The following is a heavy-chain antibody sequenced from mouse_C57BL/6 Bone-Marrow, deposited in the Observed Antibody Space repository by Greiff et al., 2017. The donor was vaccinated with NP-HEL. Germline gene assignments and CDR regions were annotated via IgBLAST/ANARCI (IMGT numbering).Heavy chain of an antibody. CDR1: GYSITSGYD. V-gene: IGHV3-1*01. J-gene: IGHJ2*01. Sequence: VQLQQSGPGMVKPSQSLSLTCTVTGYSITSGYDWHWIRHFPGNKLEWMGYISYSGSTNYNPSLKSRISITHDTSKNHFFLKLNSVTTEDTATYYCAREGRYRYYFDYWGQGTTLTVSS. D-gene: IGHD2-14*01. CDR3: AREGRYRYYFDY. CDR2: ISYSGST.